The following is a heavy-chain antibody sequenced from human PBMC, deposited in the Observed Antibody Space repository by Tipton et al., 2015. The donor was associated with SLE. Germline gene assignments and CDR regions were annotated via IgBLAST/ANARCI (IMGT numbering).Heavy chain of an antibody. D-gene: IGHD1-1*01. CDR1: GFTFSNYW. J-gene: IGHJ5*02. CDR3: AKEQKLGTWFDP. CDR2: IKHDVSEK. V-gene: IGHV3-7*03. Sequence: SLRLSCVGSGFTFSNYWMSWVRQAPGKGLEWVANIKHDVSEKYYVDSVKGRFTISRDNTKNTLYLQMDSLRDEDTAVYYCAKEQKLGTWFDPWGQGTLVTVSS.